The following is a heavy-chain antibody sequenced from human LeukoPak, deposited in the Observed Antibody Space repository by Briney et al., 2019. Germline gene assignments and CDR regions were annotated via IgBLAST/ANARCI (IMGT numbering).Heavy chain of an antibody. Sequence: SETLSLTCTVSGGSISSYFWTRIRQPAGKGLEWIGRIYTSGSTDYNPSLKSRVTMSVDTSKNQFSLKLNSVTAADTAVYFCARQVVAVAGTGYFDYWGQGTLVTVSS. CDR3: ARQVVAVAGTGYFDY. J-gene: IGHJ4*02. D-gene: IGHD6-19*01. CDR1: GGSISSYF. V-gene: IGHV4-4*07. CDR2: IYTSGST.